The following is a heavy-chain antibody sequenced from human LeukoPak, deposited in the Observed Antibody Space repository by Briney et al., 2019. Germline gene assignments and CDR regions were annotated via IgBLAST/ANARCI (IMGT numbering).Heavy chain of an antibody. CDR3: ARSHMVRGVIGWFDP. D-gene: IGHD3-10*01. CDR1: GGSISSYY. J-gene: IGHJ5*02. Sequence: SETLSLTCTVSGGSISSYYWSWIRQPPGKGLEWIGYIYYSGSTNYNPSLKSRVTISVDTSKNQFSLKLSSVTAADTAVYYCARSHMVRGVIGWFDPWGQGTLVTVSS. CDR2: IYYSGST. V-gene: IGHV4-59*01.